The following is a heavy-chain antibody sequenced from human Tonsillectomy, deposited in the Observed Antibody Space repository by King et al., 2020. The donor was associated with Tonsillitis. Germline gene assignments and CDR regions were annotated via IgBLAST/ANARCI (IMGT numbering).Heavy chain of an antibody. Sequence: VQLVESGGGLVKPGGSLRLSCAASRFTFSDYGMDWVRQAPGKGLQWVASISSSGSYTFYADSVKGRFTISRDNVKNSLYLQMNSLRAEDTAVYYCARHWGITVNTPLGYWGQGTLVTVSS. CDR1: RFTFSDYG. CDR2: ISSSGSYT. D-gene: IGHD4-17*01. CDR3: ARHWGITVNTPLGY. V-gene: IGHV3-21*01. J-gene: IGHJ4*02.